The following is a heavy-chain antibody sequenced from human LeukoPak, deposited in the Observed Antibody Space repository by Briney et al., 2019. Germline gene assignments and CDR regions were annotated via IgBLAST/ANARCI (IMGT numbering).Heavy chain of an antibody. D-gene: IGHD4-17*01. V-gene: IGHV4-4*07. CDR1: GGSINIYY. J-gene: IGHJ5*02. CDR3: ARGPLTMTRGFDP. CDR2: IYTSGST. Sequence: SETLSLTCTVSGGSINIYYWSWIRQPAGKGLEWIGRIYTSGSTSYNPSLKTRVTMSVDTSKNQFSLKLSSVTAADTAVYYCARGPLTMTRGFDPWGQGTLVTVSS.